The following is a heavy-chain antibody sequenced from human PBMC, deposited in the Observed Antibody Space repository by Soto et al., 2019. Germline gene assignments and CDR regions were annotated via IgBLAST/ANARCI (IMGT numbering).Heavy chain of an antibody. CDR3: TRCRGESCHGGYFGMDV. CDR1: GFTFRGYW. J-gene: IGHJ6*02. V-gene: IGHV3-74*01. CDR2: INSDGTTT. Sequence: EAQVVESGGGVVQPGGSLRLSCAGSGFTFRGYWMHWVRQSPGKGLVWVSRINSDGTTTAYADSVKGRFTISRDNSKNTLYLQMSSLRAEDTAVYYCTRCRGESCHGGYFGMDVWGQGTTVTVSS. D-gene: IGHD2-15*01.